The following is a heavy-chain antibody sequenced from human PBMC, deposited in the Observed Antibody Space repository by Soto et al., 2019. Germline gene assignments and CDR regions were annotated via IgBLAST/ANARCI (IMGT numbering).Heavy chain of an antibody. J-gene: IGHJ4*02. V-gene: IGHV1-24*01. CDR3: ATGFRSSGWYIFDY. CDR2: FDPEDGET. CDR1: GYTFTGHY. Sequence: ASVKVSCKASGYTFTGHYRQWVRQAPGKGLEWMGRFDPEDGETTYAQKFQGRVTMTEDTSTHTAYMELSSLRSEDTAVYYCATGFRSSGWYIFDYWGQGTLVTVSS. D-gene: IGHD6-19*01.